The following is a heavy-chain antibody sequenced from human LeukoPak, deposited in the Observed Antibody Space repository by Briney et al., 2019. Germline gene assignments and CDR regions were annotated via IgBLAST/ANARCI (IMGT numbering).Heavy chain of an antibody. CDR2: IYYSGTT. V-gene: IGHV4-39*07. J-gene: IGHJ4*02. D-gene: IGHD6-19*01. CDR1: GGSISSSSYY. CDR3: ARDRNSIAVAGD. Sequence: SETLSLTCTVSGGSISSSSYYWGWIRQPPGKGLEWIGSIYYSGTTYYNPSLKSRVTISVDTSKNQFSLKLSSVIAADTAVYYCARDRNSIAVAGDWGQGTLVTVSS.